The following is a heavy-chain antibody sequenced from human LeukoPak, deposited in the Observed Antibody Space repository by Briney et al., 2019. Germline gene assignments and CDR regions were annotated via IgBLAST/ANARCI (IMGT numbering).Heavy chain of an antibody. CDR2: IYHSGST. D-gene: IGHD6-13*01. CDR1: GGSISSSNW. CDR3: ARDNGYSSSWYWFDP. J-gene: IGHJ5*02. Sequence: SGTLSLTCAVSGGSISSSNWWSWVRQPPGKGLEWIGEIYHSGSTNYNPSLKSRVTISVDRSKNQFSLKLSSVTAADTAVYYCARDNGYSSSWYWFDPWGQGTLVTVSS. V-gene: IGHV4-4*02.